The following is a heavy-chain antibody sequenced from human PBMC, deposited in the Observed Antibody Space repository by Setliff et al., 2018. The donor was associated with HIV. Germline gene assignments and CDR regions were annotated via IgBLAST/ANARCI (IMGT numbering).Heavy chain of an antibody. V-gene: IGHV4-59*01. J-gene: IGHJ4*02. CDR1: GASISSDT. CDR2: IYNSEMI. Sequence: PSETLSLTCIVSGASISSDTWSWIRQPPGKGLQWIGFIYNSEMINYSPSLRSRVTISLDTSTNQFSLRLNSVTAADTAHYFCVVYFGGNGGRGLWGQGTLVTVSS. CDR3: VVYFGGNGGRGL. D-gene: IGHD2-15*01.